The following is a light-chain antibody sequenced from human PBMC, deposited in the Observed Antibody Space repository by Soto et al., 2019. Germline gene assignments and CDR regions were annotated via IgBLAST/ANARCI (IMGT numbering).Light chain of an antibody. V-gene: IGKV1-39*01. CDR1: QSISSY. J-gene: IGKJ4*01. CDR3: QQSYSTLLT. CDR2: AAS. Sequence: DIQMTQSPSSLSACVGDRVTITCRASQSISSYLNWYQQKPGKAPKLLIYAASSLQSGVPSRFSGSASGTDFTLTISSLQPEDFATYYCQQSYSTLLTFGGGTKVEIK.